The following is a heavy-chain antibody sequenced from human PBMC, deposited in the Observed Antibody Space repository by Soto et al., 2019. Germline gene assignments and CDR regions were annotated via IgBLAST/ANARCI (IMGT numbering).Heavy chain of an antibody. D-gene: IGHD1-26*01. CDR1: GFTFSSYA. V-gene: IGHV3-23*01. Sequence: EVQLLESGGGLVQPGGSLRLSCAASGFTFSSYAMRWVRQSPGKGLEWVSAISGSGGSTYYADSVKGRFTISRDNSKNTLYLQMNSLRAEDTAVYYCARRGSGSYYDYWGQGPLVTVSS. CDR2: ISGSGGST. J-gene: IGHJ4*02. CDR3: ARRGSGSYYDY.